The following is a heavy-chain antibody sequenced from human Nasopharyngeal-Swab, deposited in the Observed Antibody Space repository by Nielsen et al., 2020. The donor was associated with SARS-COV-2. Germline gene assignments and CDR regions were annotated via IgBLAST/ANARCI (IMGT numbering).Heavy chain of an antibody. V-gene: IGHV1-24*01. J-gene: IGHJ5*02. Sequence: ASVKVSCKVSGYTLTELSMHWVRQDPGKGLEWMGGFDPEDGETIYAQKFQGRVTMTEDTSTDTAYMELSSLRSEDTAVYYCATRIHLGFDPWCQGTMVTVSS. CDR3: ATRIHLGFDP. CDR1: GYTLTELS. CDR2: FDPEDGET. D-gene: IGHD2-15*01.